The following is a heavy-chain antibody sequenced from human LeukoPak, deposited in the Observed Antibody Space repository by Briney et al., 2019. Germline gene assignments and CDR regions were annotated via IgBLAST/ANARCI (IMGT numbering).Heavy chain of an antibody. V-gene: IGHV1-69*05. CDR3: ASRSRYYYDSSGYYSFDY. D-gene: IGHD3-22*01. Sequence: SVKVSCKASGGTFSSYAISWVRQAPGQGLEWMGGIIPIFGTANYAQKFQGRVTITTDESTSTAYTELSSLRSEDTAVYYCASRSRYYYDSSGYYSFDYWGQGTLVTVSS. CDR1: GGTFSSYA. J-gene: IGHJ4*02. CDR2: IIPIFGTA.